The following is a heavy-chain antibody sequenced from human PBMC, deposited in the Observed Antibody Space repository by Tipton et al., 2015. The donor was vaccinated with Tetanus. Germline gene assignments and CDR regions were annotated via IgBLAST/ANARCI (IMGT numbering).Heavy chain of an antibody. Sequence: TLSLTCAVFGGSFTGHYWAWIRQSPGKGLEWIGEINHRGNTRYNPSLKSRVTVSVDTSKNQFSLRLTSMTAADAAVYYCARDQARGARGWNYFDYWGLGTLVTVSS. CDR1: GGSFTGHY. CDR2: INHRGNT. V-gene: IGHV4-34*01. J-gene: IGHJ4*02. D-gene: IGHD1-26*01. CDR3: ARDQARGARGWNYFDY.